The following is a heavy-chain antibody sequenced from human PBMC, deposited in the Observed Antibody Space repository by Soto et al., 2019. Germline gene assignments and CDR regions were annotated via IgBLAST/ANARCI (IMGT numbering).Heavy chain of an antibody. Sequence: SVKVSCKASGGTFSSYAISWVRQAPGQGREWMGGIIPIFGTANYAQKFQGRVTITADESTSTAYMELSSLRSEDTAVYYCATRGVIPYYYYGMNVWGQGXTVTVYS. D-gene: IGHD3-10*01. CDR3: ATRGVIPYYYYGMNV. CDR2: IIPIFGTA. V-gene: IGHV1-69*13. J-gene: IGHJ6*02. CDR1: GGTFSSYA.